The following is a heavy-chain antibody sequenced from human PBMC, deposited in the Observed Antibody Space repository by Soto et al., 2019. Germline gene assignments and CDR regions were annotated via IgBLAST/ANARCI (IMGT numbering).Heavy chain of an antibody. CDR3: ANMYYYDSSGY. J-gene: IGHJ4*02. D-gene: IGHD3-22*01. CDR1: GFTFSSYA. CDR2: ISGSGGST. Sequence: EVQLLESGGGLVQPGGSLRLSCAASGFTFSSYAMSWVRQAPGKGLEWVSAISGSGGSTYYADSVKGRFTISRDNSKNTLYLQMNSLRAEDTTVYYCANMYYYDSSGYWGQGTLVTVSS. V-gene: IGHV3-23*01.